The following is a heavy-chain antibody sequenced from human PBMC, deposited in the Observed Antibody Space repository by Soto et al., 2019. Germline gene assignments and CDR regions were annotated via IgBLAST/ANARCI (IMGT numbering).Heavy chain of an antibody. CDR2: INHSGST. CDR1: GVSFSGYY. J-gene: IGHJ4*02. Sequence: PSETLSLTCAVYGVSFSGYYWSWIRQPPGKGLEWIGEINHSGSTNYNPSLKSRVTISVDTSKNQFSLKLSSVTAADPAVYYCARGSRGYSYGIDDYWGQGTLVTVS. CDR3: ARGSRGYSYGIDDY. D-gene: IGHD5-18*01. V-gene: IGHV4-34*01.